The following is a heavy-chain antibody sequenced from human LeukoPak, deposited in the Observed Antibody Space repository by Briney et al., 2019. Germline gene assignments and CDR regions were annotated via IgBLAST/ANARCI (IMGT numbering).Heavy chain of an antibody. CDR2: ISSSSSTI. CDR1: GFTFSSYS. V-gene: IGHV3-48*01. CDR3: ARDLEDFWSGYPYYFDY. D-gene: IGHD3-3*01. Sequence: GGSLRLSCAASGFTFSSYSMNWVRQAPGKGLEWVSYISSSSSTIYYADSVKGRFTISRDNAKNSLYLQMNSLRAEDTAVYYCARDLEDFWSGYPYYFDYWGQGTLVTVSS. J-gene: IGHJ4*02.